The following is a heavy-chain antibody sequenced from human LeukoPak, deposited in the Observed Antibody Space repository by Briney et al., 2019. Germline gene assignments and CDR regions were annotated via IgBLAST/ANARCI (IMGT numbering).Heavy chain of an antibody. J-gene: IGHJ6*02. D-gene: IGHD1-26*01. V-gene: IGHV3-21*01. CDR2: ISSSSSYI. CDR3: ARDKASIVGATLAQPTTGMDV. CDR1: GFTFSSYS. Sequence: GGSLRLSCAASGFTFSSYSMNWVRQAPGKGLEWVSSISSSSSYIYYADSVKGRFTISRDNAKNSLYLQMNSLRAEDTAVYYCARDKASIVGATLAQPTTGMDVWGQGTTVTASS.